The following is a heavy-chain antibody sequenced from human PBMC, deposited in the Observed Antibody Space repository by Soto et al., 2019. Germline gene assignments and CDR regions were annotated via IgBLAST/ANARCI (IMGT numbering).Heavy chain of an antibody. CDR3: ARALRDLYYYYYGMDV. CDR1: GGSVSSGSYY. V-gene: IGHV4-61*01. Sequence: KPSETLSLTCTVSGGSVSSGSYYWSWIRQPPGKGLEWIGYIYCSGSTNYNPSLKSRVTISVDTSKNQFSLKLSSVTAADTAVYYCARALRDLYYYYYGMDVWGQGTTVTVSS. CDR2: IYCSGST. J-gene: IGHJ6*02.